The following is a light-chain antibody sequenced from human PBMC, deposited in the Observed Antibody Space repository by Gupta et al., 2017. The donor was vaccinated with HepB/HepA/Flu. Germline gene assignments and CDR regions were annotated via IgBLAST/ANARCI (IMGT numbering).Light chain of an antibody. CDR1: QTISYF. V-gene: IGKV1-39*01. CDR3: QQSVIAFDT. J-gene: IGKJ2*01. CDR2: AAY. Sequence: DVQLTQSPSSLSASVGDRVTISCRASQTISYFINWYQKKPGRAPKLLIFAAYTLQSGVPSRFSGSRSGADFTLTINSLQPEDFATYFRQQSVIAFDTFGQGTKLEI.